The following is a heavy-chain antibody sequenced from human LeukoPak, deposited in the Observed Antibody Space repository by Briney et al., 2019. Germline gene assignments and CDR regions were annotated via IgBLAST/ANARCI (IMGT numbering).Heavy chain of an antibody. J-gene: IGHJ4*02. Sequence: SETLSLTCSVSGGSISSSSYYWNWIRQPPEKRLEWIGNIYSNGNIHSYNPSLKSRVTISIDTSTNQFSLKLNSVTAADTAVYYCARYYIIGTFHFDYWGQGTLVTVSS. CDR2: IYSNGNIH. D-gene: IGHD1/OR15-1a*01. V-gene: IGHV4-39*07. CDR1: GGSISSSSYY. CDR3: ARYYIIGTFHFDY.